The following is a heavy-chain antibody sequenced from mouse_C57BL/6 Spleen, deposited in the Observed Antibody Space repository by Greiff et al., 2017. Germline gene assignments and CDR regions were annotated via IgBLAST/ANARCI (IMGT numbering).Heavy chain of an antibody. D-gene: IGHD2-3*01. Sequence: QVQLQQSGAELVKPGASVELSCKASGYTFTSYWMHWVKQRPGQGLEWIGMIHPKSGSTNYNEKFKSKATLTVDKSSSTAYMQLSSLTSEDSAVYDCASHPDGYYVSWFAYWGQGTLVTVSA. V-gene: IGHV1-64*01. CDR2: IHPKSGST. CDR3: ASHPDGYYVSWFAY. J-gene: IGHJ3*01. CDR1: GYTFTSYW.